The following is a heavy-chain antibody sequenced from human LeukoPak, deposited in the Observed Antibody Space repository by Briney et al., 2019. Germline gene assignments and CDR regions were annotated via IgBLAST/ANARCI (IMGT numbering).Heavy chain of an antibody. V-gene: IGHV3-21*01. CDR1: GFTFGDYA. J-gene: IGHJ4*02. Sequence: TGRTLRLSCTASGFTFGDYAMSWFRQAPGKGLEWVSSISSSSTYIYYADSMKGRFTISRDNAKISLYLQMNSLNADGTAVYYCARDSPQYYFDYWGQGTLVTVSS. CDR2: ISSSSTYI. CDR3: ARDSPQYYFDY.